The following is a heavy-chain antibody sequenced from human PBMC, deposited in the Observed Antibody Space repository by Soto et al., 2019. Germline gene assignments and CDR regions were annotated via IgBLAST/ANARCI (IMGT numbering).Heavy chain of an antibody. Sequence: LRLSCAASGFTFSSYAMHWVRQAPGKGLEWVAVISYDGSNKYYADSVKGRFTISRDNSKNTLYLQMNSLRAEDTAVYYCAREKTSYLDYWGEGTLVTVYS. J-gene: IGHJ4*02. CDR2: ISYDGSNK. CDR1: GFTFSSYA. V-gene: IGHV3-30-3*01. CDR3: AREKTSYLDY.